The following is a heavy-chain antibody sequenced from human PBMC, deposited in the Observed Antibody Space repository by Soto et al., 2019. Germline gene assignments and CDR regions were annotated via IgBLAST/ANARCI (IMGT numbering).Heavy chain of an antibody. CDR3: ARAKVESSIDY. CDR1: GGSISSGGYY. CDR2: IYYSGST. V-gene: IGHV4-31*03. J-gene: IGHJ4*02. Sequence: SETLSLTCTVSGGSISSGGYYWSWIRQHPGKGLEWIGYIYYSGSTYYNPSLKSRVTISVDTSKNQFSLKLSSVTAADTAVYYCARAKVESSIDYWGQGTLVTVSS. D-gene: IGHD6-13*01.